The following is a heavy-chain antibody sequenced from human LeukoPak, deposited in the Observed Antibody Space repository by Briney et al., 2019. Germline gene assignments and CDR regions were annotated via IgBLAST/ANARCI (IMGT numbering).Heavy chain of an antibody. CDR3: ARAPVVVVAAAADY. V-gene: IGHV3-48*03. CDR1: GFTFSSYE. J-gene: IGHJ4*02. Sequence: GGSLRHSCAASGFTFSSYEMNWVRQAPGKGLEWVSYISSSGSTIYYADSVKGRFTISRDNAKNSLYLQMNSLRAEDTAVYYCARAPVVVVAAAADYWGQGTLVTVSS. D-gene: IGHD2-15*01. CDR2: ISSSGSTI.